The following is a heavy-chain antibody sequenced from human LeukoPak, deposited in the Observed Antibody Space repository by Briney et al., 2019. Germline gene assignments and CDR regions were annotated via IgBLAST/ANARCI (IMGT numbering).Heavy chain of an antibody. V-gene: IGHV3-74*01. Sequence: GGSLRLSCAASGFTFSSYWMHWVRQAPGKGLVWVSRINSDGSSTTYADSVKGRFTVSRDNAKNTLYLQMNGLRAEDTAVYYCAKEGFGNYYSAYFDYWGQGTLVTVSS. CDR2: INSDGSST. CDR1: GFTFSSYW. J-gene: IGHJ4*02. CDR3: AKEGFGNYYSAYFDY. D-gene: IGHD1-26*01.